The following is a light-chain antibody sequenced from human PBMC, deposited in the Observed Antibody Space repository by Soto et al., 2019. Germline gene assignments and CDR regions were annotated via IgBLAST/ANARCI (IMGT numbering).Light chain of an antibody. CDR3: SSYSGTNNYD. Sequence: QSALTQPPSASGSPGQSVTISCTGTSSDVGGYNFVSWYQQHPGKAPKLIIYEVTKRPSGVPDRFSGSKSGNTASLTVSGLQAEDEADYYCSSYSGTNNYDFGTGTKVTVL. CDR2: EVT. CDR1: SSDVGGYNF. V-gene: IGLV2-8*01. J-gene: IGLJ1*01.